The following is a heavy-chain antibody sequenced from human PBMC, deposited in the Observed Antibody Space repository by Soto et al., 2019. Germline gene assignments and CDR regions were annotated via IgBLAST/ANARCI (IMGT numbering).Heavy chain of an antibody. CDR2: ISYSGST. Sequence: SETLSLTCTVSGGSISSGEYYWTWIRQPPGKGLEWIGYISYSGSTHYSPSLKSRVSITVDTSKNQFSLNLASVSAEDTAVYYCARYYGSGSYVDYWGQGTLVTVSS. CDR3: ARYYGSGSYVDY. V-gene: IGHV4-30-4*01. D-gene: IGHD3-10*01. J-gene: IGHJ4*02. CDR1: GGSISSGEYY.